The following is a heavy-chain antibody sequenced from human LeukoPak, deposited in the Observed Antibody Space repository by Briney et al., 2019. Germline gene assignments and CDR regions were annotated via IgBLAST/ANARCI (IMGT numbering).Heavy chain of an antibody. CDR2: IKQDGSEK. Sequence: GGSLRLSCAASGFTFSYHGMNWVRLAPGKGLEWVAHIKQDGSEKYYVASVKGRFTISRDNAKNSLYLQMNSLRAEDTAVYYCARHPHSGSYQFDYWGQGTLVTVSS. V-gene: IGHV3-7*01. D-gene: IGHD1-26*01. CDR1: GFTFSYHG. J-gene: IGHJ4*02. CDR3: ARHPHSGSYQFDY.